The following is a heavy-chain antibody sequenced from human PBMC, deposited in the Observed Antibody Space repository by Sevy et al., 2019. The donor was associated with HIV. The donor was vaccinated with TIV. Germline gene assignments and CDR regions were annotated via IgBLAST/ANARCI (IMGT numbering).Heavy chain of an antibody. CDR3: VRAKFGSVLGDALDI. D-gene: IGHD6-25*01. CDR1: GASITISTW. J-gene: IGHJ3*02. Sequence: PSETLSLTCAVSGASITISTWWGWVRQPPGKGLEWIGEIHHTGSTNSNPSLKTRVTLSVDKSKNQFSLNLNSVTAADTAVYYCVRAKFGSVLGDALDIWGQGTMVTVSS. CDR2: IHHTGST. V-gene: IGHV4-4*02.